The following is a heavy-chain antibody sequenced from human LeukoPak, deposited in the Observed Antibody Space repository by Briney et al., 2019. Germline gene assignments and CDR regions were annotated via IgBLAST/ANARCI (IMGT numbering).Heavy chain of an antibody. J-gene: IGHJ4*02. Sequence: ASVIVTCTASGYTFTGYYMHWVRQAPGQGLEWMGWINPNSGGTNYAQKFQGRVTMTRDTSISTAYMELSRLRSDDTAVYYCARVNRWRQLGGYFDYWGQGTLVTVSS. CDR1: GYTFTGYY. CDR3: ARVNRWRQLGGYFDY. V-gene: IGHV1-2*02. CDR2: INPNSGGT. D-gene: IGHD6-13*01.